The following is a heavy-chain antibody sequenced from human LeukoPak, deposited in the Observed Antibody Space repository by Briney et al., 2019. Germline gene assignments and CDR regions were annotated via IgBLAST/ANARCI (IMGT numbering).Heavy chain of an antibody. J-gene: IGHJ4*02. CDR1: GLTLGDHD. CDR3: ARGHKGFHY. V-gene: IGHV3-72*01. CDR2: TRNKANRYNT. Sequence: GRCLRLSCAAAGLTLGDHDMEWVSQAPGKWRGGVARTRNKANRYNTDSAASVNGRFTISRDDSQHSVYLQMHSLKIEDTAVYYCARGHKGFHYWGQGTLVTVSS.